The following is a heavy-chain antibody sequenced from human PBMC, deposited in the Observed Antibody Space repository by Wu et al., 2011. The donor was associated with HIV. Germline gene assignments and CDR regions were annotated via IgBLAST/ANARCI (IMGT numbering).Heavy chain of an antibody. CDR1: GYTFTGYY. CDR2: INPNSGGT. D-gene: IGHD3-16*01. CDR3: AREWGDNGMDV. V-gene: IGHV1-2*02. J-gene: IGHJ6*02. Sequence: QVQLVQSGAEVKKPGASVKASCKASGYTFTGYYMHWVRQAPGQGLEWMGWINPNSGGTNYAQKFQGRVTMTRDTSISTAYMELRLRSDDTAVYYCAREWGDNGMDVWGQGDHGSPSP.